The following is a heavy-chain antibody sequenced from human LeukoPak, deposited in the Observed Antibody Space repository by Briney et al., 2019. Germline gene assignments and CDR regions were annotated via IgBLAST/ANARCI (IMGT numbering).Heavy chain of an antibody. CDR2: ISSSATTI. J-gene: IGHJ6*02. CDR3: ARATSMDNYYYLDGLDL. D-gene: IGHD2/OR15-2a*01. V-gene: IGHV3-11*01. CDR1: GFSFSDYY. Sequence: PGGSLRLSCAASGFSFSDYYMAWLRRAPGKGLEWLSYISSSATTIYYADSVKGRLTISRDDDKSFLYLEMSDLRVDDTAVYYCARATSMDNYYYLDGLDLWGRGTTAAVSS.